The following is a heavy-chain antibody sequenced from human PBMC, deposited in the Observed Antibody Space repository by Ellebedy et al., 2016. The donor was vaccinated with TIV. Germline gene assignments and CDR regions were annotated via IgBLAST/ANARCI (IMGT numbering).Heavy chain of an antibody. V-gene: IGHV4-34*01. CDR1: GGSFSGYY. D-gene: IGHD5-12*01. J-gene: IGHJ4*02. CDR3: ARWDIVATGAPFYY. CDR2: VNHSGSS. Sequence: MPSETLSLTCAVYGGSFSGYYWSWIRQPPGKGLEWIGEVNHSGSSNYNPSLKSRVTISVDTSKNQFSLKLSSVTAADTAVYYCARWDIVATGAPFYYWGQGTLVTVSS.